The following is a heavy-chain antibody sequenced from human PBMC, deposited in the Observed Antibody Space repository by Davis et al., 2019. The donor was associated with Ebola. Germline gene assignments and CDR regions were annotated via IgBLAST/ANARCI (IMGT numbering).Heavy chain of an antibody. V-gene: IGHV4-61*05. CDR2: IYYSGST. CDR1: GGSISSSSYY. Sequence: GSLRLSCTVSGGSISSSSYYWGWIRQPPGKGLEWIGYIYYSGSTNYNPSLKSRVTISVDTSKNQFSLKLSSVTAADTAVYYCARVGEGLDYWGQGTLVTVSS. CDR3: ARVGEGLDY. D-gene: IGHD3-16*01. J-gene: IGHJ4*02.